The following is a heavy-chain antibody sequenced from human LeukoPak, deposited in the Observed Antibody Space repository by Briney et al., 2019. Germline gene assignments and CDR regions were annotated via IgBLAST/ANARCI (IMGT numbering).Heavy chain of an antibody. CDR3: ARIIAVAGTVDY. V-gene: IGHV4-59*08. D-gene: IGHD6-19*01. CDR2: IYYSGST. Sequence: SETLSLTCTVSGGSISSYYLNWIRQPPGKGLEWIGYIYYSGSTNYSPSLKSRVTISVDTSKNQFSLKLSSVTAADTAVYYCARIIAVAGTVDYWGQGTLVTVSS. J-gene: IGHJ4*02. CDR1: GGSISSYY.